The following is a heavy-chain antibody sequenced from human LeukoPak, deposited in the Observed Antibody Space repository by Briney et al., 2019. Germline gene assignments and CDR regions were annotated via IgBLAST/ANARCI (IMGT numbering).Heavy chain of an antibody. Sequence: PSETLSLTCTVSGGSISSSSYYWGWIRQSPGKGLERIANIYYRGSTYYNPSLSSRVTISVDTSKNQFSLKLSSVTAADTAVYYCARVTAMVRYYYYYYMDVWGKGTTVTISS. D-gene: IGHD3-10*01. V-gene: IGHV4-39*07. CDR3: ARVTAMVRYYYYYYMDV. CDR2: IYYRGST. CDR1: GGSISSSSYY. J-gene: IGHJ6*03.